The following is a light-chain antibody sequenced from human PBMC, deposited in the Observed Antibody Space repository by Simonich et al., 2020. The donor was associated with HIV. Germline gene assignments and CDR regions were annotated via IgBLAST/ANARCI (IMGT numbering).Light chain of an antibody. CDR3: QQYGSSWT. J-gene: IGKJ1*01. CDR1: QSVSYNY. Sequence: EIVLTQSPGTLSLSPGERATLSCRASQSVSYNYLAWDQQKPGQAPRLLIYGTSSRATGLPTRFSGSGSGTDFTLTISRLEPEDVVVYYCQQYGSSWTFGQGTKVEIK. CDR2: GTS. V-gene: IGKV3-20*01.